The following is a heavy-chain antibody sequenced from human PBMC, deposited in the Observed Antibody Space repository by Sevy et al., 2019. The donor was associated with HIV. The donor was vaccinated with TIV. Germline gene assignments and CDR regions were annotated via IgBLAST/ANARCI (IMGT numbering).Heavy chain of an antibody. V-gene: IGHV3-53*01. D-gene: IGHD2-15*01. Sequence: GGSLRLSCAVSGFTVSDNYMNWVHQAPGKGLEWVSIIDIAGRTYYADSVRGRFTISRDKAKNTLYLQMNSLRVEDMAVYYCVREDLVSGEDNYYGMDVWGQGTTVTVSS. CDR1: GFTVSDNY. CDR2: IDIAGRT. CDR3: VREDLVSGEDNYYGMDV. J-gene: IGHJ6*02.